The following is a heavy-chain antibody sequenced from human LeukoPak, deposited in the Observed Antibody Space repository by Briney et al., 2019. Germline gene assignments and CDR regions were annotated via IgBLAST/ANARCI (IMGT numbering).Heavy chain of an antibody. Sequence: PGGSLRLSRTASAFTFSSYAMSWVRRAAGKGLEWVSAISDSGGATYYADSVKGLFTISRDNSRSALYLQMNSLRAEDTAVYYCANDRIFTAGAGDFDIWGKGTMVTLSS. J-gene: IGHJ3*02. V-gene: IGHV3-23*01. CDR2: ISDSGGAT. CDR1: AFTFSSYA. D-gene: IGHD6-13*01. CDR3: ANDRIFTAGAGDFDI.